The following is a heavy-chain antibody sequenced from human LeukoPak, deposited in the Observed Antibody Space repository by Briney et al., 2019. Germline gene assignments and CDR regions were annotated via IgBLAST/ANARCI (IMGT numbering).Heavy chain of an antibody. D-gene: IGHD3-3*01. Sequence: PGGSLRLSCAASGFTFSSYWMSWVRQAPGKGLEGVANIKQDGSEKYYVDSVKGRFTISRDNAKNSLYLQMNSLRAEDTAVYYCASFYDFWSGSSDYWGQGTLVTVSS. CDR3: ASFYDFWSGSSDY. CDR1: GFTFSSYW. CDR2: IKQDGSEK. J-gene: IGHJ4*02. V-gene: IGHV3-7*01.